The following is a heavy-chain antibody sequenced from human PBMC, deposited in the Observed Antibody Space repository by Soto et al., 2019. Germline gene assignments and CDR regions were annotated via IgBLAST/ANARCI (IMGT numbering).Heavy chain of an antibody. CDR1: GYPFSKYG. CDR2: IKPDNGNT. D-gene: IGHD5-12*01. Sequence: QLQLVQSGGEVKKPGASVRVSCEAYGYPFSKYGISWIRQAPGQVLEWMGWIKPDNGNTDYAQKFQGRVTMTTDTSSNTAYMELRSLRSDDTAVYYCATSYDSGFDPWGQGTLVSVSS. V-gene: IGHV1-18*04. J-gene: IGHJ5*02. CDR3: ATSYDSGFDP.